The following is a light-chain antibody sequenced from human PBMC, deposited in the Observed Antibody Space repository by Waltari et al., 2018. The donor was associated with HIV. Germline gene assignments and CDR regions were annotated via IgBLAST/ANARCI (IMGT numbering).Light chain of an antibody. CDR2: GAS. CDR1: QSVSSN. CDR3: QQYNNWPPERT. J-gene: IGKJ1*01. V-gene: IGKV3-15*01. Sequence: EIVMTQSPATLSVSPGDRATLSCRARQSVSSNLAWYQQKPGQAPRLLIYGASTRATGIPARFSGSGSGTEFTLTISSLQSEDFAVYYCQQYNNWPPERTFGQGTKVEIK.